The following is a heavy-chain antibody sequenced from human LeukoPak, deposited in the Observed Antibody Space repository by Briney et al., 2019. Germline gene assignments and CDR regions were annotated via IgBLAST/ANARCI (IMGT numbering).Heavy chain of an antibody. CDR3: VRNTKDY. V-gene: IGHV3-20*04. CDR1: GYTFYNYG. J-gene: IGHJ4*02. Sequence: GRSLRLSCVTSGYTFYNYGMSWVRQAPGKGLEWVSGLNWNGSTTGYADSVKGRFTISRDNAKSSLYLQMSSLRAEDTALYYCVRNTKDYWGQGTLVTVSS. CDR2: LNWNGSTT. D-gene: IGHD2-2*01.